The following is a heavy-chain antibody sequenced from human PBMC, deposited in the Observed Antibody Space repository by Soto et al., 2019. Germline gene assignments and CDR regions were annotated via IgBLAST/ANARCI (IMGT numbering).Heavy chain of an antibody. CDR3: ARDLGSVLYSGYDGLGY. J-gene: IGHJ4*02. D-gene: IGHD5-12*01. CDR2: IKQDGSEK. V-gene: IGHV3-7*01. Sequence: GSLRLSCAASGFTFSSYWMSWVRQAPGKGLEWVANIKQDGSEKYYVDSVKGRFTISRDNAKNSLYLQMNSLRAEDTAVYYCARDLGSVLYSGYDGLGYWGQGTLVTVSS. CDR1: GFTFSSYW.